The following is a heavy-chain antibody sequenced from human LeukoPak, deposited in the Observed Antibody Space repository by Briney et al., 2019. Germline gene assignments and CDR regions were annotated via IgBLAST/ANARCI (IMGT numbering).Heavy chain of an antibody. J-gene: IGHJ6*02. Sequence: GGSLRLSCAASGFTFSSYAMSWVRQAPGKGLEWVSAISGSGGSTYYADSVKGRFTISRDNSKNTLYLQMNSLRAEDTAVYYCARLTTIFGANEGMDVWGQGTTVTVSS. D-gene: IGHD3-3*01. V-gene: IGHV3-23*01. CDR1: GFTFSSYA. CDR3: ARLTTIFGANEGMDV. CDR2: ISGSGGST.